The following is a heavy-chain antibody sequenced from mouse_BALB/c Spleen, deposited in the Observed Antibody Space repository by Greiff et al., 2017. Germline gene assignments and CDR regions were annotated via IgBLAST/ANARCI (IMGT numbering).Heavy chain of an antibody. J-gene: IGHJ4*01. CDR1: GYSITSGYY. V-gene: IGHV3-6*02. D-gene: IGHD2-1*01. CDR3: ARGDGNYAMDY. CDR2: ISYDGSN. Sequence: ESGPGLVKPSQSLSLTCSVTGYSITSGYYWNWIRQFPGNKPEWMGYISYDGSNKYNPSLKNRISITRDTSKNQFFLKLNSVTTEDTATYYCARGDGNYAMDYWGQGTSVTVSS.